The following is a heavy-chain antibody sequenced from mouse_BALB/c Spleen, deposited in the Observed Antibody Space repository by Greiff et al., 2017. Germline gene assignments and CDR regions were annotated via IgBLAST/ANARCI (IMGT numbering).Heavy chain of an antibody. J-gene: IGHJ4*01. Sequence: QVQLKESGPGLVAPSQSLSITCTVSGFSLTSYGVHWVRQPPGKGLEWLGVIWAGGSTNYNSALMSRLSISKDNSKSQVFLKMNSLQTDDTAMYCCARDEGYYYAMGYWGQGTSVTVSS. D-gene: IGHD2-3*01. CDR3: ARDEGYYYAMGY. CDR2: IWAGGST. CDR1: GFSLTSYG. V-gene: IGHV2-9*02.